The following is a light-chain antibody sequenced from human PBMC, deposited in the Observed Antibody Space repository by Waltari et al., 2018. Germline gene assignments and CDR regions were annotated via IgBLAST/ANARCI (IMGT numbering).Light chain of an antibody. V-gene: IGLV2-11*01. CDR3: CSYAGSYTVV. CDR2: DVS. CDR1: SSDVGGYNY. J-gene: IGLJ2*01. Sequence: QSALTQPRSVSGYPGQSVTISCTGPSSDVGGYNYVPWYQQHPGKAPKRMIYDVSKRPSGVPDRFSGSKSGNTASLTISGLQAEDEADYYCCSYAGSYTVVFGGGTKLTVL.